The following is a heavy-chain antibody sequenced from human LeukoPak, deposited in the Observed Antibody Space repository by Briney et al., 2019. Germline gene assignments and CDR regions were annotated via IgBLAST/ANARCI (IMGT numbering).Heavy chain of an antibody. Sequence: GGTLRLSCAASGFTFSSYGMSWVRQAPGKGLEWVSAISGSGGSTYYADSVKGRFTISRDNSKNTLYLQMNSLRAEDTAVYYCARDLGYCSGGSCPPELHGNFDYWGQGTLVTVSS. CDR3: ARDLGYCSGGSCPPELHGNFDY. CDR2: ISGSGGST. D-gene: IGHD2-15*01. CDR1: GFTFSSYG. J-gene: IGHJ4*02. V-gene: IGHV3-23*01.